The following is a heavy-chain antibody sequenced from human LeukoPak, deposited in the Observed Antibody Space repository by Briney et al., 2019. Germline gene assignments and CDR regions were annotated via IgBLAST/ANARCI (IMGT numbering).Heavy chain of an antibody. CDR2: IFYSGST. Sequence: SETLSLTCTVSGGSISSGPYYWGWVRQPPGKALEWIGNIFYSGSTYYSPSLKSRVTISLDTSRNQFSLKLNSVTAADTAVYYCAKSNGYGLTDIWGQGTMVTVSS. CDR3: AKSNGYGLTDI. CDR1: GGSISSGPYY. V-gene: IGHV4-39*07. D-gene: IGHD3-22*01. J-gene: IGHJ3*02.